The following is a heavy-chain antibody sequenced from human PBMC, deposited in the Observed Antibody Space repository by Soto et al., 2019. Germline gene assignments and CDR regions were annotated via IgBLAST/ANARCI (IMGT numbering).Heavy chain of an antibody. J-gene: IGHJ4*02. D-gene: IGHD5-12*01. V-gene: IGHV4-34*01. CDR1: GGSLTGYY. CDR3: ARGQEGIVATH. Sequence: QVHLQQWGAGLLKPSETLSLTCAVNGGSLTGYYWSWIRQPPGKGLEWIGEIKDGGVTNYSPSLKGXXTXAXXPSTNQFSLKLNSVTAADTAVYYCARGQEGIVATHWDQGTLVTVSS. CDR2: IKDGGVT.